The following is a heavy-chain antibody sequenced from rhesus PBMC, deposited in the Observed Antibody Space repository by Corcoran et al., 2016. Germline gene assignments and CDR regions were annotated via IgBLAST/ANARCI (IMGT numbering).Heavy chain of an antibody. J-gene: IGHJ4*01. V-gene: IGHV3-30*01. Sequence: DVQLVESGGGLVQPGGSLRLSCTASGCTCSNVWMNWVRQAPGKGLEWLSHIRSKGAGGAADYAASVIGRITISRDDSKNTLYLQMNSLKTEDTAVYYGTTDPHGDVGFDSWGQGVLVTVSA. D-gene: IGHD3-34*01. CDR1: GCTCSNVW. CDR2: IRSKGAGGAA. CDR3: TTDPHGDVGFDS.